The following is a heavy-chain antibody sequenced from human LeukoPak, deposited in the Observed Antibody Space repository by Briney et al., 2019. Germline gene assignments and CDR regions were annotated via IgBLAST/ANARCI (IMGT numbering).Heavy chain of an antibody. CDR2: INTNSGGT. CDR3: ARVGVVYGGPIGDAFDI. CDR1: GYTFTGYY. V-gene: IGHV1-2*02. Sequence: GASVKVSCKASGYTFTGYYMHWVRQAPGQGLEWMGWINTNSGGTNYAQKFQGRVTMTSDTSISTAYMELSRLRSDDTAVYYCARVGVVYGGPIGDAFDIWGQGTMVTVSS. D-gene: IGHD2-8*02. J-gene: IGHJ3*02.